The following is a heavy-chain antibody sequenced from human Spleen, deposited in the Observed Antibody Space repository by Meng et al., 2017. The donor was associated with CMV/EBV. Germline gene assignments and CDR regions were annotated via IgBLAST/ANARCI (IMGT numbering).Heavy chain of an antibody. Sequence: GESLKISCAASGFTFSSYSMNWVRQAPGKGLEWVSYISSSSSTIYYADSVKGRFTISRDNAKNSLYLQMNSLRAEDTAVYYCAREPHYYDSSGYPSWGQGTLVTVSS. J-gene: IGHJ4*02. CDR1: GFTFSSYS. D-gene: IGHD3-22*01. CDR3: AREPHYYDSSGYPS. CDR2: ISSSSSTI. V-gene: IGHV3-48*04.